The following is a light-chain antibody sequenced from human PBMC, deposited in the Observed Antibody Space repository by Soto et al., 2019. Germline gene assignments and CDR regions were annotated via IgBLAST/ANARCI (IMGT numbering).Light chain of an antibody. J-gene: IGKJ4*01. CDR3: QQYSQWPLT. V-gene: IGKV3-15*01. CDR1: QSVTSN. CDR2: GVS. Sequence: EIVLTQSPGTLSLSPGERSTLSCMASQSVTSNLAWYQQKPGQAPRLLMYGVSTRATGIPARFGGSGSATEFTLTISSLQSEDFAVYYCQQYSQWPLTFGGGTKVDIK.